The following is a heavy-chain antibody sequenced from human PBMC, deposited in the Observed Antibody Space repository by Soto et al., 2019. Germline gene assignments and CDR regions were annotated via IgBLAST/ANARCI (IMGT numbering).Heavy chain of an antibody. J-gene: IGHJ4*02. V-gene: IGHV1-69*01. Sequence: QLRLMQSGAEVREPGSSVKVSCKASGGTFSSYTVIWVRQAPGQGLEWMGGITPTLNIAKYAEKFQGRVTITADESTSTVNMHLSSLRAEDTAVYFCARGYDSGSNPSSFDYWGQGTLVAVSS. D-gene: IGHD1-26*01. CDR1: GGTFSSYT. CDR2: ITPTLNIA. CDR3: ARGYDSGSNPSSFDY.